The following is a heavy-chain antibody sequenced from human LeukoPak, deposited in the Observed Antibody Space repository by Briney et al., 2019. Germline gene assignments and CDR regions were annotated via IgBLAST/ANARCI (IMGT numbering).Heavy chain of an antibody. CDR2: TRYDGTIK. CDR1: GFTFGSYA. J-gene: IGHJ4*02. Sequence: GGSLRLSCAASGFTFGSYAMHWVRQAPGKGLEWVAFTRYDGTIKYYSDSVKGRFTISRDNSKNTLDLQMSSLRLEDTAVYYCAKDLELTMIRGVCEYWGQGTLVTVSS. V-gene: IGHV3-30*02. CDR3: AKDLELTMIRGVCEY. D-gene: IGHD3-10*01.